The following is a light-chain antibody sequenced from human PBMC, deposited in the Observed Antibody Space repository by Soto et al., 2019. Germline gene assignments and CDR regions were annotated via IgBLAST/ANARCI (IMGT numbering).Light chain of an antibody. J-gene: IGLJ1*01. CDR1: SSDVGRYNY. CDR3: CLYAGRLHV. Sequence: QSVLTQPRSVSGSPGQSVTISCTGASSDVGRYNYVSWYQHHPGKAPKLMICDVSTRHSGVPERFSGSKSGTTASLTISGLQAEDEADYYCCLYAGRLHVFGTGTKVTVL. CDR2: DVS. V-gene: IGLV2-11*01.